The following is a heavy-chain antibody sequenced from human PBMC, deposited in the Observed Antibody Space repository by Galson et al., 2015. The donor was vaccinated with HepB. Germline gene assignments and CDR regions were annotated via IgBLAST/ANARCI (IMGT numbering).Heavy chain of an antibody. D-gene: IGHD2-2*01. J-gene: IGHJ6*02. CDR1: GFTFSAYG. CDR3: ARSVYQLPPPVRFGMDV. V-gene: IGHV3-33*01. CDR2: IWYDGSNQ. Sequence: SLRLSCAASGFTFSAYGMHWVRQGPGKGLEWVAVIWYDGSNQYYADSVKGRFTISRDNSKNTLYLQMNSLRAEDTAVYYCARSVYQLPPPVRFGMDVWGQGTTVTVSS.